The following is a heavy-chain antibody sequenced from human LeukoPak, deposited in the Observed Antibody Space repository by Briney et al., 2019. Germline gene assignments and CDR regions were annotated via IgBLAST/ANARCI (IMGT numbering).Heavy chain of an antibody. J-gene: IGHJ4*02. CDR1: GGSISSGSYY. V-gene: IGHV4-61*02. CDR3: ATSLYDFWSGYYEGIFGY. CDR2: IYTSGST. Sequence: SETLSLTCTVSGGSISSGSYYWSWIRQPAGKGLEWIGRIYTSGSTNYNPSLKSRVTISADTSKNQLSLKLSSVTAADTAVYYCATSLYDFWSGYYEGIFGYWGQGTLVTVSS. D-gene: IGHD3-3*01.